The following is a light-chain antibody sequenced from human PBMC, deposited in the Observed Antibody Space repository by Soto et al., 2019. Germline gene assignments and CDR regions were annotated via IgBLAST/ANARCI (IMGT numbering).Light chain of an antibody. CDR2: EGN. Sequence: QSALTQPASVSGSPGQSITISCTGTSSDVGSYNLVSWYQQHPGKAPKLMIYEGNKRPSGVSNRFSGSKSANTASLTISRLQTEDEADYYCCSYAGTNPVVFGTGTKLTVL. CDR1: SSDVGSYNL. CDR3: CSYAGTNPVV. V-gene: IGLV2-23*01. J-gene: IGLJ1*01.